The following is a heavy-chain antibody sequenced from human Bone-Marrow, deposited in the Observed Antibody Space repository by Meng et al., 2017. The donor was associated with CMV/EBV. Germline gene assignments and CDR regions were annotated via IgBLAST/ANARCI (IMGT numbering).Heavy chain of an antibody. Sequence: SETLSLTCTVSGYSISSGYYWGWIRQPPGKGLEWIGSIYHSGSTYYNPSLKSRVTISVDTSKNQFSLKLSSVTATDTAVYYCARDNPPIIIIIGVDCDYWGQGMLVSVDS. CDR3: ARDNPPIIIIIGVDCDY. J-gene: IGHJ4*02. CDR1: GYSISSGYY. V-gene: IGHV4-38-2*02. D-gene: IGHD3-22*01. CDR2: IYHSGST.